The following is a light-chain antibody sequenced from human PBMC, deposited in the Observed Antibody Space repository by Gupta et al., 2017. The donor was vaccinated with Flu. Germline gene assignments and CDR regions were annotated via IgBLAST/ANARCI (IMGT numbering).Light chain of an antibody. CDR3: QSYDSSLGRV. V-gene: IGLV1-40*01. CDR2: GNS. Sequence: QSVLTQPPPASGAPGQRVTLSCPGSSSNIGAGYDVHWYQQLPGTAPKLLICGNSNRPSAVPDRFSGSNSGTSASLAITGLQAYDEADYYCQSYDSSLGRVFGTGTKVTVL. CDR1: SSNIGAGYD. J-gene: IGLJ1*01.